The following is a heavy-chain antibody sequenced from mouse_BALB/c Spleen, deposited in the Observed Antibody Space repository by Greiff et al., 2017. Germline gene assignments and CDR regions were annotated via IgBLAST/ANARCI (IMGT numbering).Heavy chain of an antibody. V-gene: IGHV14-1*02. Sequence: EVQLQQSGAELVRPGALVKLSCKASGFNIKDYYMHWVKQRPEQGLEWIGWIDPENGNTIYDPKFQGKASITADTSSNTAYLQLSSLTSEDTAVYYCARGAGEYYFDYWGQGTTLTVSS. J-gene: IGHJ2*01. D-gene: IGHD3-3*01. CDR1: GFNIKDYY. CDR3: ARGAGEYYFDY. CDR2: IDPENGNT.